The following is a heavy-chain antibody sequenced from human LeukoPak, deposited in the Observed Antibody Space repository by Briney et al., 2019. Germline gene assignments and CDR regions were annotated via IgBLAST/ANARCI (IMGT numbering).Heavy chain of an antibody. CDR1: GFTFSSYW. J-gene: IGHJ3*02. D-gene: IGHD6-19*01. V-gene: IGHV3-7*01. CDR3: AREALGWYKASDI. Sequence: GGSLRLSCAASGFTFSSYWMSWVRQAPGKGLEWVANIKQDGSEKSYVDSVKGRFTISRDNAKNSLYLQMNSLRAEDTAVYYCAREALGWYKASDIWGQGTMVTVSS. CDR2: IKQDGSEK.